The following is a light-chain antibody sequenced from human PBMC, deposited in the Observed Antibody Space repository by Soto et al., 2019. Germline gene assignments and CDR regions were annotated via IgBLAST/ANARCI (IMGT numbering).Light chain of an antibody. CDR2: EVS. J-gene: IGLJ2*01. CDR3: RSYGGFNNVL. CDR1: SSDVGDYDY. V-gene: IGLV2-8*01. Sequence: QSALTQPPSASGSPGQSVTISCTGTSSDVGDYDYVSWYQQHPGKAPKLMIYEVSKRPSGVPDRFSGSKSGNTASLTVSGLQTEDEADYYCRSYGGFNNVLFGGGTKLTVL.